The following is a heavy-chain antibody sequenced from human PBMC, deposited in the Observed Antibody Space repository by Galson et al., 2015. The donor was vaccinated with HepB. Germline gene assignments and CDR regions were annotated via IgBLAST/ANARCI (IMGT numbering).Heavy chain of an antibody. CDR2: IGSNLDCGSP. V-gene: IGHV3-15*04. D-gene: IGHD4-17*01. Sequence: SLRPSYAGSGVTCTNAWMSWVRQAPATGLEWVGPIGSNLDCGSPDYAAPVKSRIISSRDDSKNTLFLQMNRLKTEDTAMYFCTSVDLSFVYGDEVDWGQGTLVTVSS. J-gene: IGHJ4*02. CDR3: TSVDLSFVYGDEVD. CDR1: GVTCTNAW.